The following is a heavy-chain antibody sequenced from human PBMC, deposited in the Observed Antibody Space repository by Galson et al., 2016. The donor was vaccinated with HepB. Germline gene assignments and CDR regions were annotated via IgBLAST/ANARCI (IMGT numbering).Heavy chain of an antibody. CDR1: GFTFSDYY. CDR3: ARPIPGYPLLSPFDF. CDR2: ISASLALSTI. V-gene: IGHV3-11*01. Sequence: SLRLSCAASGFTFSDYYMTWIRQAPGKGLEWVSYISASLALSTIYYADSVKGRFTISRDNAKSTLYLQMNNLRADDTAVYDCARPIPGYPLLSPFDFWGRGVLVTVS. J-gene: IGHJ4*01. D-gene: IGHD1-26*01.